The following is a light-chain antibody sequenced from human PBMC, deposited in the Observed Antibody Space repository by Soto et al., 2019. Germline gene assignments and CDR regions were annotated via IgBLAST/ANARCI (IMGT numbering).Light chain of an antibody. CDR3: ATWDSSVFVV. CDR1: SSNIGNNY. Sequence: QSALTQPPSVSAAPGQKVTISCSGSSSNIGNNYVSWYQQLPGTAPKLLIYDNNKRPSGIPDRFSGSESGTSATLGITGLQTGDEADYYCATWDSSVFVVFGGGTKVTVL. CDR2: DNN. J-gene: IGLJ2*01. V-gene: IGLV1-51*01.